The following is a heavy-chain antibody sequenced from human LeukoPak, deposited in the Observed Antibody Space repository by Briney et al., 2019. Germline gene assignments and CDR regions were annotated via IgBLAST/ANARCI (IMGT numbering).Heavy chain of an antibody. CDR2: FDPEDGET. CDR3: ATTGLRKSPVAGSPSRDAFDI. D-gene: IGHD6-19*01. CDR1: GYTLTELS. J-gene: IGHJ3*02. Sequence: ASVKVSCKVSGYTLTELSMHWVRQAPGKGLEWMGGFDPEDGETLYAQKFQGRVTMTEDTSTDTAYMELSSLRSEDTAVYYCATTGLRKSPVAGSPSRDAFDIWGQGTMVTVSS. V-gene: IGHV1-24*01.